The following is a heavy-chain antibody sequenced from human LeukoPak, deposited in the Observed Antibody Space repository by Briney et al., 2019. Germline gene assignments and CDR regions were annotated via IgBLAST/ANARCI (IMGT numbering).Heavy chain of an antibody. CDR1: GGSISSSSYY. V-gene: IGHV4-39*07. D-gene: IGHD3-16*01. Sequence: SETLSLTCTVSGGSISSSSYYWGWIRQPPGKGLEWIGSIYYSGSTNYNPSLKSRVTMSVDTSKNQFSLKLSSVTAADTAVYYCARDGWGDRLREKYYYYMDVWGKGTTVTISS. J-gene: IGHJ6*03. CDR2: IYYSGST. CDR3: ARDGWGDRLREKYYYYMDV.